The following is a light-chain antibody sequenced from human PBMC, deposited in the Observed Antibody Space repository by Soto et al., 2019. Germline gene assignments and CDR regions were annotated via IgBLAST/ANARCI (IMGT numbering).Light chain of an antibody. CDR3: SSYTSSSLVV. V-gene: IGLV2-14*01. Sequence: QSALTQPASVSGSPGQSITVSCTGTSSDVGAYKYVSWYQHQPGKAPKLMIYEASTRPSGVSIRFSGSKSGNTASLTISGLQAEDEADYYCSSYTSSSLVVFGGGTKVTVL. J-gene: IGLJ2*01. CDR2: EAS. CDR1: SSDVGAYKY.